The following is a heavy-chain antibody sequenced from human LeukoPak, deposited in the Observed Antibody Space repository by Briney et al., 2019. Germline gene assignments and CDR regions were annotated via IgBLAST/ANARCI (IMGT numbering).Heavy chain of an antibody. CDR2: IRSKANSYAT. J-gene: IGHJ5*02. CDR1: GFTFSGSA. Sequence: GGSLRLSCAASGFTFSGSAMHWVRQASGKGLEWVGRIRSKANSYATAYAASVKGRFTISIDDSKNTAYLQMNSLKTEDTAVYYWLVRGVISWGQGTLVTVSS. CDR3: LVRGVIS. D-gene: IGHD3-10*01. V-gene: IGHV3-73*01.